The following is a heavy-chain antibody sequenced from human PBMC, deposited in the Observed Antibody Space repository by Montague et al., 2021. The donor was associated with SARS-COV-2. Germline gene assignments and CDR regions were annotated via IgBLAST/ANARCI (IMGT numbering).Heavy chain of an antibody. Sequence: TLSLTCTVSGGSISRGYYYWSWIQLPAGRGLEWIGRIYRSGSPNYXPSLESRVVLSVDTSRNQFSMKMTSVAAADTAMYYCARGVDTGVVTVTGGFDSWGQGTLVIVSS. D-gene: IGHD5-18*01. CDR2: IYRSGSP. CDR3: ARGVDTGVVTVTGGFDS. J-gene: IGHJ4*02. V-gene: IGHV4-61*02. CDR1: GGSISRGYYY.